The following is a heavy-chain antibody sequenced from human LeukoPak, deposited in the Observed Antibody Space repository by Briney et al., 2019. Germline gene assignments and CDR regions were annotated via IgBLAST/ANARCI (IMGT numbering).Heavy chain of an antibody. D-gene: IGHD3-22*01. CDR1: GFTFSSYD. Sequence: GGSLRLSCAASGFTFSSYDMHWVRQATGKGLEWVSAIGTAGDTYYPGSVKGRFTISRENAKNSLYLQMNSLRAGDTAVYYCARVGDSSGYYFGPDWYFDLWGRGTLVTVSS. CDR2: IGTAGDT. V-gene: IGHV3-13*01. J-gene: IGHJ2*01. CDR3: ARVGDSSGYYFGPDWYFDL.